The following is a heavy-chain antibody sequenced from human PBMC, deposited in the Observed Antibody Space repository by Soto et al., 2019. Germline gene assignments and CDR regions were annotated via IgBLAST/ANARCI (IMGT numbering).Heavy chain of an antibody. V-gene: IGHV4-39*01. CDR1: GGSISSSRYY. Sequence: SETLSLTCTVSGGSISSSRYYWGWIRQPPGKGLEWIGSIYYSGSTYYNPSLKSRVTISVDTSKNQFSLKLSSVTAADTAVYYCAAYSSSWYWYGSDYFDYWGQGTLVTVSS. D-gene: IGHD6-13*01. J-gene: IGHJ4*02. CDR2: IYYSGST. CDR3: AAYSSSWYWYGSDYFDY.